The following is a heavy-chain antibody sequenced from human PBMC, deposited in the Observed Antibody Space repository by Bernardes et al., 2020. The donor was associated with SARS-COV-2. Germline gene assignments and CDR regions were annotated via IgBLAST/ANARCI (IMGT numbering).Heavy chain of an antibody. Sequence: ASVKVSCTSSGYTFTSYDINWVRQAPGQGLEWLGSISPYNVNTNSAQSLQGRLTITTDTSTGTAYMELRSLRSDDTAMYYCARGLYSGYAEYWGQGTLVSVSS. V-gene: IGHV1-18*04. D-gene: IGHD5-12*01. CDR3: ARGLYSGYAEY. J-gene: IGHJ4*02. CDR1: GYTFTSYD. CDR2: ISPYNVNT.